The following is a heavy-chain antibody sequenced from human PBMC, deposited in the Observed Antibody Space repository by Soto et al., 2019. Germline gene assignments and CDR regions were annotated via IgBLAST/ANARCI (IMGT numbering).Heavy chain of an antibody. D-gene: IGHD3-16*01. J-gene: IGHJ6*02. CDR3: ARPQGGPVPILGQYYGMDV. V-gene: IGHV1-69*13. CDR2: IIPIFGTA. Sequence: ASVKVSCKASGGTFSSYAISWVRQAPGQGLEWMGGIIPIFGTANYAQKFQGRVTITADESTSTAYMELSSLRSEDTAVYYCARPQGGPVPILGQYYGMDVWGQGTTVTVSS. CDR1: GGTFSSYA.